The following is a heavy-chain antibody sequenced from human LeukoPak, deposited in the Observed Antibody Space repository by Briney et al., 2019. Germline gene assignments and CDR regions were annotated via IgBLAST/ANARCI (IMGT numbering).Heavy chain of an antibody. CDR1: GGSISSYY. J-gene: IGHJ4*02. V-gene: IGHV4-59*01. Sequence: KPSETLSLTCTDSGGSISSYYWSWIRQPPGKGLEWIGDIYYSGSTNYNPSLKSRVTISVDTSTNQFSLKLTSVTAADTAVYYCVRANYFDYWGQGTLVTVSS. CDR2: IYYSGST. CDR3: VRANYFDY.